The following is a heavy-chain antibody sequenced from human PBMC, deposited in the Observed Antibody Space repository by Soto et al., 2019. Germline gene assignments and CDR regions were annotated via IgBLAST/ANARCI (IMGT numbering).Heavy chain of an antibody. CDR2: IYPGDSDT. Sequence: GESLKISCKGSGYSFTSYWIGWVRQMPGKGLELMGIIYPGDSDTRYSTSFQGQVTISADKYISTASLQWSSLKASDTDMYYCGRVDYYDSSGDPYYGMDVWGQGTTVTVSS. J-gene: IGHJ6*02. CDR3: GRVDYYDSSGDPYYGMDV. D-gene: IGHD3-22*01. V-gene: IGHV5-51*01. CDR1: GYSFTSYW.